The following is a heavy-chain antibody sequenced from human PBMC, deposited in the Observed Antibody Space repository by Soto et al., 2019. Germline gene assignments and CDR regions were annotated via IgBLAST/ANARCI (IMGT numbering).Heavy chain of an antibody. Sequence: PSETLSLTCAVSGGSISSSYWSWIRQPPGKGLEWIGYMYYSGSTNYNPSLKSRVTMSVDTSKNQFSLKLSSVTAADTAVYYCASHNYDILAGFYNAFDIWGQGTMVTVS. J-gene: IGHJ3*02. D-gene: IGHD3-9*01. CDR2: MYYSGST. CDR3: ASHNYDILAGFYNAFDI. CDR1: GGSISSSY. V-gene: IGHV4-59*08.